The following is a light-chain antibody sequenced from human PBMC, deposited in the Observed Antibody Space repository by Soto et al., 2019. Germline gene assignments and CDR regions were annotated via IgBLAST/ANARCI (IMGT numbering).Light chain of an antibody. J-gene: IGKJ1*01. CDR1: QSINSW. CDR3: QQYNNYSPWT. V-gene: IGKV1-5*03. CDR2: KAS. Sequence: DIQMTQSPSTLSASVGDRVTITCRASQSINSWLAWYQQKPGKAPKLLIYKASSLESGVPSRFRGSASATEFTLTISSLQPDDFATYYCQQYNNYSPWTFGQGTKVEIK.